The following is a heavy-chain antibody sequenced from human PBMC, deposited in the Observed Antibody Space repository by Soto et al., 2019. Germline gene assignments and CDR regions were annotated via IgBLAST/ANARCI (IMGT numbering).Heavy chain of an antibody. D-gene: IGHD2-8*01. V-gene: IGHV3-23*01. J-gene: IGHJ4*02. CDR3: TKDRQPDGLWHFDH. CDR2: LFGNGRGI. CDR1: GFTFSTYA. Sequence: EVQLLESGGDLVQPGGSLRLSCAASGFTFSTYAMSWVRQAPGKGLEWVSGLFGNGRGISYADSVKGRFTISRDNSNNKLYLEMHSLRVEDTAVYYCTKDRQPDGLWHFDHWGQGTLVIVSS.